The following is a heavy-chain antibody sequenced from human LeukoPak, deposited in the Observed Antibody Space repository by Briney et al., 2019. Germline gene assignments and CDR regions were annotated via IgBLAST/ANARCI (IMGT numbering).Heavy chain of an antibody. CDR1: GYTFTSYY. CDR3: AREGGVVRGVWRYGMDV. D-gene: IGHD3-10*01. CDR2: INPSGGST. V-gene: IGHV1-46*01. J-gene: IGHJ6*04. Sequence: ASVKVSCKASGYTFTSYYMHWVRQAPGQGLEWMGIINPSGGSTSYAQKFQGRVTMTRDTSTSTVYMGLSSLGSEDTAVYYCAREGGVVRGVWRYGMDVWGKGTTVTVSS.